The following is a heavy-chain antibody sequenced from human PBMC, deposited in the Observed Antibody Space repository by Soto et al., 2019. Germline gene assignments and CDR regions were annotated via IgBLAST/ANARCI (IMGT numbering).Heavy chain of an antibody. J-gene: IGHJ5*02. CDR3: ARFGGGTRRGEHNWFDP. D-gene: IGHD1-7*01. CDR2: IYYSGST. CDR1: GGSISSGDYY. Sequence: QVQLQESGPGLVKPSQTLSLTCTVSGGSISSGDYYWSWIRQPPGKGLEWIGYIYYSGSTYYNPSLKSRVTISVDTSKNRFSLKLSSVTAADTAVYYCARFGGGTRRGEHNWFDPWGQGTLVTVSS. V-gene: IGHV4-30-4*01.